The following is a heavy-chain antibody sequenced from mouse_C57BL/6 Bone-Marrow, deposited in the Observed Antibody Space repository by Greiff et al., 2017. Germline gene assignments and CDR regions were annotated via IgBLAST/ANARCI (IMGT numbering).Heavy chain of an antibody. V-gene: IGHV1-64*01. J-gene: IGHJ2*01. CDR1: GYTFTSYW. CDR3: ARKAHYYGSSYFVY. CDR2: IHPNSGST. D-gene: IGHD1-1*01. Sequence: VQLPQPGAELVKPGASVKLSCKASGYTFTSYWMHWVKQRPGQGLEWIGMIHPNSGSTNYNEKFKRKATLTVDKSSSTAYMQLSSLTSEDSAVYDCARKAHYYGSSYFVYWDQGTTLTVTS.